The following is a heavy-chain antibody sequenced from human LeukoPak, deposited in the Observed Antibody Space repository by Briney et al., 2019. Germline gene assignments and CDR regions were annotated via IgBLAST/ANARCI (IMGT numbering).Heavy chain of an antibody. D-gene: IGHD3-22*01. J-gene: IGHJ4*02. CDR1: GFTFSRHW. Sequence: GGSLRLSCAASGFTFSRHWMTWVRQAPGKGLEWVANIKHDGSEKNYVDSVKGRFAISRDNAKNSLYLQMNSLRAEDTAVYYCATPLDYYDRSDSHQGGDWGQGTLVTVSS. CDR2: IKHDGSEK. CDR3: ATPLDYYDRSDSHQGGD. V-gene: IGHV3-7*03.